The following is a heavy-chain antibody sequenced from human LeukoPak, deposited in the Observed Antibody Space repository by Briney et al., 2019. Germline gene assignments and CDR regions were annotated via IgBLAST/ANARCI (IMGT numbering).Heavy chain of an antibody. V-gene: IGHV4-39*07. CDR2: IYYSGST. CDR1: GGSISSSSYY. D-gene: IGHD1-26*01. Sequence: SETLSLTCTVSGGSISSSSYYWGWIRQPPWKGLEWIGSIYYSGSTYYNPSLKSRVTISVDTSKNQFSLKLSSVTAADTAVYYCARDREVGATGYYFDYWGQGTLVTVSS. CDR3: ARDREVGATGYYFDY. J-gene: IGHJ4*02.